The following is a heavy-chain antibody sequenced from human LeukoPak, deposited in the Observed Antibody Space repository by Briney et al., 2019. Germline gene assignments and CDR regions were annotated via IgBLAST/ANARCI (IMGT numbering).Heavy chain of an antibody. CDR3: ASQYSSAWYYFDY. J-gene: IGHJ4*02. D-gene: IGHD6-19*01. CDR1: GFTFSSYG. Sequence: GGSLRLSCATSGFTFSSYGMNWVRQVPGKGLEWVSVISGRGDKIYYADSVEGRFTISRDNSKNMLYLQMNSLRAEDTAVYYCASQYSSAWYYFDYWGQGALVTVSS. V-gene: IGHV3-23*01. CDR2: ISGRGDKI.